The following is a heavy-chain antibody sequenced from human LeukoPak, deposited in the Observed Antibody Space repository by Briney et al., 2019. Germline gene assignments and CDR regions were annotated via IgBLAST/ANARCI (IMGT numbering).Heavy chain of an antibody. CDR1: GASISSYY. Sequence: SETLSLTCTVSGASISSYYWSWIRQPPGKGLEWIGYISYSGSTNYNPSLKSRVTISADTSKNQVSLTLSPVTAADTAVYYCARHPGLYFFDYWGQGTLVTVSS. J-gene: IGHJ4*02. CDR2: ISYSGST. V-gene: IGHV4-59*08. CDR3: ARHPGLYFFDY.